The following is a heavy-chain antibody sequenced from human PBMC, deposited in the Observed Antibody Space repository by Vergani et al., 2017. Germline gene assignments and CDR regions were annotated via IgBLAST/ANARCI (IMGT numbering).Heavy chain of an antibody. D-gene: IGHD6-13*01. CDR2: ISFDGTNE. CDR1: GFSFRGHG. V-gene: IGHV3-30*18. CDR3: AKVYSSSWYKIIDY. Sequence: QVHLVESGGGVVQPGRSLTLSCVASGFSFRGHGMHWVRQAPGKGLEWVVGISFDGTNEYYPDLVKGRFTISRDIAKNTLYLQMNSLRAEDTAVYYCAKVYSSSWYKIIDYWGQGTLVTVSS. J-gene: IGHJ4*02.